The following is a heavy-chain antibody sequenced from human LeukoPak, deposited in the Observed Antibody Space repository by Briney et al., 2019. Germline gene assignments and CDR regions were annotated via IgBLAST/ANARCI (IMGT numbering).Heavy chain of an antibody. CDR2: ISSSSSYI. CDR3: ARDLSGLCYYGSGSQIDY. CDR1: GFTFSSYS. D-gene: IGHD3-10*01. J-gene: IGHJ4*02. V-gene: IGHV3-21*01. Sequence: GGSLRLSCAASGFTFSSYSMNWVRQAPGKGLEWVSSISSSSSYIYYADSVKGRFTISRDNAKNSLYLQMNSLRAEDTAVYYCARDLSGLCYYGSGSQIDYWGQGTLVTVSS.